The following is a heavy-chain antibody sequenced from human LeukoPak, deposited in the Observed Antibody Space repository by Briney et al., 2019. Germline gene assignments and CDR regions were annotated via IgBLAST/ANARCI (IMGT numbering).Heavy chain of an antibody. D-gene: IGHD3-10*01. Sequence: GGSLRLSCAASGFTFNTYTMNWVRHAPGKGLEWVSSITASSTAIYSADSVKGRLTISRDNSKNTPYLQMNSLRAEDTAVYYCAKDRDYYGSGSYYKGNFDYWGQGTLVTVSS. CDR3: AKDRDYYGSGSYYKGNFDY. CDR2: ITASSTAI. V-gene: IGHV3-23*01. J-gene: IGHJ4*02. CDR1: GFTFNTYT.